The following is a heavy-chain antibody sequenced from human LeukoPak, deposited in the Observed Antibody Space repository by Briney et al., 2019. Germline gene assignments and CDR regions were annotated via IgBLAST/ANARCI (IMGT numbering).Heavy chain of an antibody. V-gene: IGHV4-4*07. CDR2: ICTSGST. CDR3: ARTYDSPGYYSPDYYYMDV. D-gene: IGHD3-22*01. Sequence: SETLSLTCTVSGYSISSGYFWGWIRQPAGKGLEWIGHICTSGSTNYNPSLKSRVTMSVDTSNNEFSLKLNSVTAADTAVYYCARTYDSPGYYSPDYYYMDVWGKGTTVTISS. CDR1: GYSISSGYF. J-gene: IGHJ6*03.